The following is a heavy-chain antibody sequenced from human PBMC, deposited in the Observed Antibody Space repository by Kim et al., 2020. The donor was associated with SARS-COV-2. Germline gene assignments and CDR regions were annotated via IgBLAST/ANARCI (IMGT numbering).Heavy chain of an antibody. Sequence: GGSLRLSCAASGFTFSSYAMSWVRQAPGKGLEWVSIISGSGGSTYYADSVKGRFTISRDNSKNTLYLQMNSLRAEDTAVYYCAKGYCSSTSCYRILIDWDQGTLVTVSS. J-gene: IGHJ4*02. V-gene: IGHV3-23*01. D-gene: IGHD2-2*01. CDR1: GFTFSSYA. CDR2: ISGSGGST. CDR3: AKGYCSSTSCYRILID.